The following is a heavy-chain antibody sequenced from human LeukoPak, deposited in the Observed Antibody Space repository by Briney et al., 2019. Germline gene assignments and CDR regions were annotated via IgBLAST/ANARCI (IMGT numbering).Heavy chain of an antibody. CDR3: ARVMAWGTSNYYYYMDV. D-gene: IGHD2-2*01. V-gene: IGHV4-4*07. J-gene: IGHJ6*03. CDR2: IYTSGST. Sequence: PSETLSLTCTVSGGSISSYYWSWIRQPAGKGQEWIGRIYTSGSTNYNPSLKSRVTMSVDTSKNQFSLKLSSVTAADTAVYYCARVMAWGTSNYYYYMDVWGKGTTVTVSS. CDR1: GGSISSYY.